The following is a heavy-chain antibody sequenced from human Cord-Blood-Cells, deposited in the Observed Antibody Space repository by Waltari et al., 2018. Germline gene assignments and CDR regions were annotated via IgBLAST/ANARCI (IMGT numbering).Heavy chain of an antibody. CDR3: ARERGIAAAGRIDY. J-gene: IGHJ4*02. D-gene: IGHD6-13*01. V-gene: IGHV3-30-3*01. CDR1: GFTFCRSA. CDR2: ISYDGSNK. Sequence: QVQLVESGGGVVQPGRSLSLSCGASGFTFCRSAIHGARPAPGKGLEWVAVISYDGSNKYYADSVKGRFTISRDNSKNTLYLQMNSLRAEDTAVYYCARERGIAAAGRIDYWGQGTLVTVSS.